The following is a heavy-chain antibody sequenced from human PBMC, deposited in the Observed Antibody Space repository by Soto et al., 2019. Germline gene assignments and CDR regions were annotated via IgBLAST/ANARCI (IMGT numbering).Heavy chain of an antibody. J-gene: IGHJ5*02. V-gene: IGHV3-23*01. D-gene: IGHD3-10*01. CDR1: GFTFSSYA. CDR2: ISGSGGST. CDR3: AKDRGTYYYGSGSSFDP. Sequence: EVQLLESGGGLVQPGGSLRLSCAASGFTFSSYAMSWVRQAPGKGLEWVSAISGSGGSTYYADSVKGRFTISRDNSKNTLYLQMNSLRAEDTAVYYCAKDRGTYYYGSGSSFDPWGQGTLVTVSS.